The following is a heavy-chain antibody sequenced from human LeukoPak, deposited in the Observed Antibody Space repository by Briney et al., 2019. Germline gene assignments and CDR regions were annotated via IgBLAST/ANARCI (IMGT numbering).Heavy chain of an antibody. CDR2: IKQDGSEK. CDR3: ARNYGGNSAG. V-gene: IGHV3-7*05. J-gene: IGHJ4*02. CDR1: GFIFSNYW. Sequence: PGGSLRLSCAASGFIFSNYWMSWVRQGPGKGLEWVANIKQDGSEKYYVDSVKGRFTISRDNAKNSLYLQMNSLRAEDTAVYYCARNYGGNSAGWGQGTLVTVSS. D-gene: IGHD4-23*01.